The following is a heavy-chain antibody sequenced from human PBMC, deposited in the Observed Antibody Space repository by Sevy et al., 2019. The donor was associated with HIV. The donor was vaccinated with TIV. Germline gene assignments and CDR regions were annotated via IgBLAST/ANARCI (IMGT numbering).Heavy chain of an antibody. D-gene: IGHD3-22*01. CDR3: ARDMPITYYYDSSGFPYGMDV. Sequence: GESLKISCAASGFTFSSYSMNWVRQAPGKGLEWVSYISSSSSTIYYADSVKGRFTISRDNAKNSLYLQMNSLRDEDTAVYYCARDMPITYYYDSSGFPYGMDVWGQGTTVTVSS. V-gene: IGHV3-48*02. CDR2: ISSSSSTI. J-gene: IGHJ6*02. CDR1: GFTFSSYS.